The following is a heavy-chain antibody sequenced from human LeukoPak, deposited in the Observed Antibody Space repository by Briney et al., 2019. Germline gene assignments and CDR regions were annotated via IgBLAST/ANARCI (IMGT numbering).Heavy chain of an antibody. Sequence: GRSLRLSCAASGFTFSSYAMHWVRQAPGKGLEWVAVISYDGSNKYYADSVKGRFTISRDNSKNTLYLQMNSLRAEDTAVYYCAREEPRYDDSYSPDAFDIWGQGTMVTVSS. D-gene: IGHD4-17*01. CDR2: ISYDGSNK. V-gene: IGHV3-30-3*01. J-gene: IGHJ3*02. CDR1: GFTFSSYA. CDR3: AREEPRYDDSYSPDAFDI.